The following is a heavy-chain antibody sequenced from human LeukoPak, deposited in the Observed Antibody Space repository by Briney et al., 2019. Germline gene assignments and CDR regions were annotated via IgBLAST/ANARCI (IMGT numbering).Heavy chain of an antibody. J-gene: IGHJ6*03. V-gene: IGHV1-69*05. D-gene: IGHD6-6*01. CDR1: GGTFSSYA. Sequence: SVKVSCKASGGTFSSYAISWVRQAPGQGLEWMGRIIPIFGTANYAQKFQGRVTITTDESTSTAYMELSSLRSEDTAVYYCARDHYSSSSGDYYYYTDVWGKGTTVTVSS. CDR3: ARDHYSSSSGDYYYYTDV. CDR2: IIPIFGTA.